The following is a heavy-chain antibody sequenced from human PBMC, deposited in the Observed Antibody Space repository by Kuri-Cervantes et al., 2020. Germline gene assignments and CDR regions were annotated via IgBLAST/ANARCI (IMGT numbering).Heavy chain of an antibody. CDR1: GGTFSSYA. D-gene: IGHD2-15*01. CDR3: ARAGVNTPAAKGPFDP. V-gene: IGHV1-69*13. J-gene: IGHJ5*02. CDR2: IIPIFGTA. Sequence: SVKVSCKASGGTFSSYAISWVRQAPGQGLEWMGGIIPIFGTANYAQKFQGRVTITADESTSTAYMELRSLRSDDTAVYYCARAGVNTPAAKGPFDPWGQGTLVTVSS.